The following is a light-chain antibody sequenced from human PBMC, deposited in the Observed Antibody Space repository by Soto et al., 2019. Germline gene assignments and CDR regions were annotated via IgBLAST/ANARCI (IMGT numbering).Light chain of an antibody. CDR2: DAS. CDR1: QSLGIW. Sequence: KMTPSPSPPVASVGATVNTTCSASQSLGIWLAWHQQKPGKAPKLLIYDASTLKSGVPSRVSGSGSGTDFTLTISCLQSEDFATYYCQQYYSYPGKCGQGTKGDIK. CDR3: QQYYSYPGK. J-gene: IGKJ1*01. V-gene: IGKV1-5*01.